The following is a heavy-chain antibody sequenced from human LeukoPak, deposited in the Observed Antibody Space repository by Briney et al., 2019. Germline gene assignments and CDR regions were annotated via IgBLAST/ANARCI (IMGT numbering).Heavy chain of an antibody. V-gene: IGHV1-46*01. D-gene: IGHD3-10*01. J-gene: IGHJ4*02. CDR1: GYTFTIYY. CDR2: INPSGDST. Sequence: ASVKVSCKASGYTFTIYYIHWMRQAPGRGLEWMAVINPSGDSTTYAQGFEGRLTMTRDTSTSTVYMDLSSLTSEDTAAYYCARDKRGSLDYWGQGTLVAVSS. CDR3: ARDKRGSLDY.